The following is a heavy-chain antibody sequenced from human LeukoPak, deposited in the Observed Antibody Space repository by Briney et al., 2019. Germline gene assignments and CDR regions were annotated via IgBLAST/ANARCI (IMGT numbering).Heavy chain of an antibody. J-gene: IGHJ4*02. CDR1: GFTFSSYA. D-gene: IGHD5-18*01. CDR2: ISSNGGST. Sequence: PGGSLRLSCSASGFTFSSYAMHWVRQAPGKGLEYVSAISSNGGSTYYADSVKGRFTISRDNSKNTLYLQMSGLRAEDTAVYYCVKDRSHTAMVPFDYWGQGTLVTVSP. V-gene: IGHV3-64D*06. CDR3: VKDRSHTAMVPFDY.